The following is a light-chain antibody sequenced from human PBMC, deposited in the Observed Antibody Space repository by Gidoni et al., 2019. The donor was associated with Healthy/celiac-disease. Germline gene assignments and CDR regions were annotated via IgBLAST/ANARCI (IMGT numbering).Light chain of an antibody. CDR1: QSISSY. V-gene: IGKV1-39*01. CDR3: QQSYRTPPGT. CDR2: AAS. Sequence: DIQMTQSPSSLSASVGDRVTITCRASQSISSYLNWYQQKPGKAPKLLIYAASSLQSGVPSRFSGSGPATDFTLTISSLQPEDFATYYCQQSYRTPPGTFGQGTKLEI. J-gene: IGKJ2*01.